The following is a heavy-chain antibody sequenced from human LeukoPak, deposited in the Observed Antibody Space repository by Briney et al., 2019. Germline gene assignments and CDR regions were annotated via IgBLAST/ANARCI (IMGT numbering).Heavy chain of an antibody. D-gene: IGHD3-22*01. Sequence: GGSLRLSCAASGFIFSDYAMHWVRQAPGKGLEYVSAISTDGRGTYYANSVKGRFTISRDNSKNTLYLQMGSLTVEDMAVYYCATYFDSSYGYRGQGTLVTVSS. CDR1: GFIFSDYA. CDR3: ATYFDSSYGY. V-gene: IGHV3-64*01. J-gene: IGHJ4*02. CDR2: ISTDGRGT.